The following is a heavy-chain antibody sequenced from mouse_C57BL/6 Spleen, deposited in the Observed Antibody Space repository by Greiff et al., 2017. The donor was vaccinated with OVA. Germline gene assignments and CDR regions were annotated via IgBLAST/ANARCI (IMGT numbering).Heavy chain of an antibody. D-gene: IGHD1-1*01. Sequence: EVMLVESGPELVKPGASVKISCKASGYSFTGYYMNWVKQSPEKSLEWIGEINPSTGGTTYNQKFKAKATLTVDKSSSTAYMQLKSLTSEDSAVYYCARTRWTSSYYGSSLFDYWGQGTTLTVSS. J-gene: IGHJ2*01. CDR3: ARTRWTSSYYGSSLFDY. V-gene: IGHV1-42*01. CDR2: INPSTGGT. CDR1: GYSFTGYY.